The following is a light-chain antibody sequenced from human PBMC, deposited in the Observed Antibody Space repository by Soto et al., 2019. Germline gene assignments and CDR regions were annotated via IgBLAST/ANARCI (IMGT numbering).Light chain of an antibody. V-gene: IGLV2-23*01. J-gene: IGLJ2*01. CDR1: SSGVENYNL. CDR3: SSYAGAVV. CDR2: EGS. Sequence: QSALTQPASVSGSPGQSITLSCTRTSSGVENYNLVSWYQHRPGKAPKLIIYEGSQRPSGVSDRFSGSKSGNTASLTISGLRAEDEAEYYCSSYAGAVVFGGGTKVTVL.